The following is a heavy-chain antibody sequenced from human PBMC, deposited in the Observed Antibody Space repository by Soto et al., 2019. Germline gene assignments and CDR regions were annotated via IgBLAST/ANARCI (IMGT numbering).Heavy chain of an antibody. CDR3: ARQDIVVVPAASLDY. D-gene: IGHD2-2*01. J-gene: IGHJ4*02. CDR2: ISAYNGNT. Sequence: QVQLVQSGAEVKKPGASVKVSCKASGYTFTSYGISWVRQAPGQGLEWMGWISAYNGNTNYAQKLKGRVTMTTDTSTSTDYMELRSLRSDDTAVYYFARQDIVVVPAASLDYWGQGTLVTVSS. CDR1: GYTFTSYG. V-gene: IGHV1-18*01.